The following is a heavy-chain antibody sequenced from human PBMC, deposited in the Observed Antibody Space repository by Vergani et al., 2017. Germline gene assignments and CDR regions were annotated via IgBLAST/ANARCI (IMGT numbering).Heavy chain of an antibody. CDR3: AREERSNTSPFVGD. Sequence: EVHLLESGGGQVEAGGSLRLSCVASGFTFSNSAMSWVRQTSGKGLEWDSAISGHGDRTYYADSVKGRFTISRDNSKNTVYLQMNSLKAEDRATYYCAREERSNTSPFVGDWGQGTLVTV. CDR2: ISGHGDRT. D-gene: IGHD2/OR15-2a*01. J-gene: IGHJ4*02. V-gene: IGHV3-23*01. CDR1: GFTFSNSA.